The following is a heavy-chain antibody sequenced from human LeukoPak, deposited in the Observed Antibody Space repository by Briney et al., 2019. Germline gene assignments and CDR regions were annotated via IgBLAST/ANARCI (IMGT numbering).Heavy chain of an antibody. J-gene: IGHJ5*02. CDR1: GGSISSYY. CDR2: IYYSGRT. V-gene: IGHV4-59*03. CDR3: ATMVRGVSNWFDP. D-gene: IGHD3-10*01. Sequence: SETLPLTCTASGGSISSYYWSWIRQPPGKGLEWIGYIYYSGRTNYNPSLKSRVTISLDTSKNQVSLKLTSVTAADTAVYYCATMVRGVSNWFDPWGQGTLVTVS.